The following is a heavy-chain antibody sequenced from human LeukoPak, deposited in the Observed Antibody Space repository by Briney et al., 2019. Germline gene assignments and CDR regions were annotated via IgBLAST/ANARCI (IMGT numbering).Heavy chain of an antibody. J-gene: IGHJ4*02. V-gene: IGHV1-18*01. CDR1: GGTFSSYA. D-gene: IGHD2-2*01. CDR2: ISAYNGNT. Sequence: ASVKVSCKASGGTFSSYAISWVRQAPGQGLEWMGWISAYNGNTNYAQKLQGRVTMTTDTSTSTAYMELRSLRSDDTAVYYCARFSPGIGSAVVPAATFDYWGQGTLVTVSS. CDR3: ARFSPGIGSAVVPAATFDY.